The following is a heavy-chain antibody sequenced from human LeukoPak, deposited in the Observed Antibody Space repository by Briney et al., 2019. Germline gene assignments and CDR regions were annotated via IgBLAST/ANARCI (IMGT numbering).Heavy chain of an antibody. V-gene: IGHV3-23*01. CDR2: ISGSGGST. CDR3: AKGAGIAVAGYYFDY. D-gene: IGHD6-19*01. CDR1: GFTFSSYA. J-gene: IGHJ4*02. Sequence: GGSLRLSCAASGFTFSSYAMSWVRQAPGKGLEWVSAISGSGGSTYYADSVKGRFTISRDNSENTLYLQMNSLRAEDTAVYYCAKGAGIAVAGYYFDYRGQGTLVTVSS.